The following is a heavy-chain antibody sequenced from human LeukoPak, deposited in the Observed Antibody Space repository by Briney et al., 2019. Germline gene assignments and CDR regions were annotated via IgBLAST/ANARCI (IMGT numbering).Heavy chain of an antibody. CDR3: ARFKGGTGFDY. V-gene: IGHV4-39*01. D-gene: IGHD1-26*01. J-gene: IGHJ4*02. CDR1: GGSINTATFD. CDR2: ISSDGTA. Sequence: PSETLSLTCAVSGGSINTATFDWGWIRQPPGRDFEWIATISSDGTAYYNPSHMSRVTISIDTSMNQFSLDLTSVTAADTGLFYCARFKGGTGFDYWGQGILVIVSS.